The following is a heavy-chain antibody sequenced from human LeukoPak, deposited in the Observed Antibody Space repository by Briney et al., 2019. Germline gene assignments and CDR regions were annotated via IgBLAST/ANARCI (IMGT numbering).Heavy chain of an antibody. J-gene: IGHJ2*01. CDR1: GFTFSSYT. D-gene: IGHD3/OR15-3a*01. V-gene: IGHV3-48*01. Sequence: GGSLRLSCAASGFTFSSYTMNWVRQAPGKGLEWVSYISSSSSTIYYADSVKGRFTISRDNAKNTLYLQMNSLRAEDTAVYYCAKDWTGTKPFDLWGRGTRVTVSS. CDR3: AKDWTGTKPFDL. CDR2: ISSSSSTI.